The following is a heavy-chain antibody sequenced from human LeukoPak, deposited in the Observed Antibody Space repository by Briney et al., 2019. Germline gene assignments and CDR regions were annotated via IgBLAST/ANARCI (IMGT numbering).Heavy chain of an antibody. J-gene: IGHJ4*02. V-gene: IGHV3-23*01. CDR2: INAGGINT. CDR3: AKLVETTNY. Sequence: GASLRHSCAASGFTFSNYAMIWVRQAPGKGLEWVSAINAGGINTYYADSVKGRFTISRDNSKNTLYLQMNSMRAEDTAVYYCAKLVETTNYWGQGTLVTVSS. D-gene: IGHD1-26*01. CDR1: GFTFSNYA.